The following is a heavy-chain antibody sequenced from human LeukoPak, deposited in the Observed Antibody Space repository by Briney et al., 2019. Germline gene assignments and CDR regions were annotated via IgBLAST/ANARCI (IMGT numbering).Heavy chain of an antibody. CDR3: TRSLDR. D-gene: IGHD2-2*03. CDR1: GFSLCNYW. V-gene: IGHV3-7*01. CDR2: IKQDGSEK. J-gene: IGHJ4*02. Sequence: GGSLRLSCAASGFSLCNYWMDWVRQAPGKGLEWVANIKQDGSEKNCLDSVKGRFTISRDNAQNSLYLQMNSLRVEDAAVYYCTRSLDRWGQGTLVTVSS.